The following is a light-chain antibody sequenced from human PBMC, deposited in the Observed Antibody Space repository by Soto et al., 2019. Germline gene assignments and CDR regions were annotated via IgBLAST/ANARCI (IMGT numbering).Light chain of an antibody. CDR1: TGAVTSGHY. CDR2: DTS. Sequence: QAVVTQESSVTVSPGGTVTLTCGSSTGAVTSGHYPYWFQQKPGQAPRTLIYDTSNKHSWTPARFSGSLLTGKAALTLSGAQPEDDADYYCLLAYSATQRLFAAGTKVTVL. CDR3: LLAYSATQRL. V-gene: IGLV7-46*01. J-gene: IGLJ1*01.